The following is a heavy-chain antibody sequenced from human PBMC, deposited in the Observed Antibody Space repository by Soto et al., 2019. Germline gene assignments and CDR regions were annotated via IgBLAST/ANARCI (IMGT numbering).Heavy chain of an antibody. J-gene: IGHJ5*02. CDR2: INAGNGNT. CDR1: GYTFTSYA. V-gene: IGHV1-3*01. Sequence: GASVKVSCKASGYTFTSYAMHWVRQAPGQRLEWMGWINAGNGNTKYSQKIRGRVTITRDTSASTAYMELSSLRSEDTAVYYCARGVAGPLHWFDPWGQGTLVTVSS. D-gene: IGHD6-19*01. CDR3: ARGVAGPLHWFDP.